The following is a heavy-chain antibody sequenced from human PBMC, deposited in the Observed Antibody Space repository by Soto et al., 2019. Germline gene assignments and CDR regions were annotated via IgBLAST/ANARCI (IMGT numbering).Heavy chain of an antibody. CDR2: ISGSGGST. CDR1: GFTFSSYA. CDR3: AKWADYGDYPIYFDY. V-gene: IGHV3-23*01. J-gene: IGHJ4*02. Sequence: EVQLLESGGGLVQPGGSLRLSCAASGFTFSSYAMSWVRQAPGKGLEWVAAISGSGGSTYYADSVKGRFTISRDNSKNTLYLQMNSLRAEDTDVYYCAKWADYGDYPIYFDYWGQGTLVTVSS. D-gene: IGHD4-17*01.